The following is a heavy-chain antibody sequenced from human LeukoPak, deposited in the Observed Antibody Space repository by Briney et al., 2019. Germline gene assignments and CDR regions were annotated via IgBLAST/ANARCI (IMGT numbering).Heavy chain of an antibody. D-gene: IGHD3-22*01. CDR1: GFTFSSYA. J-gene: IGHJ4*02. CDR3: ARDTHDSSGCFDY. CDR2: ISYDGSNK. Sequence: GGSLRLSCAASGFTFSSYAMHWVRQAPGKGLEWVAVISYDGSNKYYADSVKGRFTISRDNSKNTLYLQMNSLRAGDTAVYYCARDTHDSSGCFDYWGQGTLVTVSS. V-gene: IGHV3-30-3*01.